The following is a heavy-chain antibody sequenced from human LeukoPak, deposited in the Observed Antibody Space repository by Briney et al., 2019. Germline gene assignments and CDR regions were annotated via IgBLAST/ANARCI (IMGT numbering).Heavy chain of an antibody. CDR3: ARDSHYDSSGYYAY. Sequence: KSGGSLRLSCAASGFTFSDYYMSWIRQAPGKGLEWVSYISSSGSTIYYADSVKGRFTISRDNAKNSLYLQMNSLRAEDTAVYYCARDSHYDSSGYYAYWGQGTLVTVSS. V-gene: IGHV3-11*01. CDR2: ISSSGSTI. D-gene: IGHD3-22*01. CDR1: GFTFSDYY. J-gene: IGHJ4*02.